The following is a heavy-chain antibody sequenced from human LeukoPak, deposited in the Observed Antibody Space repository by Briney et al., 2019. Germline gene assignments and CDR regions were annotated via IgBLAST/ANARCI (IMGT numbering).Heavy chain of an antibody. Sequence: ASAKVSCKASGYTFTTYRITWVRQAPGQGLEWMGWISAHTGNTNYAQKLQGRVTMTADTATSTAHMELRSLRSDDTAVYYCARDRVTYYQSSGSLWVDSWGQGTLVTVSS. D-gene: IGHD3-22*01. V-gene: IGHV1-18*01. J-gene: IGHJ4*02. CDR2: ISAHTGNT. CDR3: ARDRVTYYQSSGSLWVDS. CDR1: GYTFTTYR.